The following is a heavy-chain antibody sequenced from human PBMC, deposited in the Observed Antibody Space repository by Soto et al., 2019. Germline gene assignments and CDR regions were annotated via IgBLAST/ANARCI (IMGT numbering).Heavy chain of an antibody. CDR3: ARVETYGDYERVWVWFDP. CDR2: IYYSGST. CDR1: GVSISSGGYY. D-gene: IGHD4-17*01. Sequence: QVQLQESGPGLVKPSPTLSLTCTVSGVSISSGGYYWSRIRQHPGKGLEWIGYIYYSGSTYYNPSLMRRVTISSDASKNQFSRKLSSVTAADTAVYYCARVETYGDYERVWVWFDPWGQRTLVTVSS. V-gene: IGHV4-31*03. J-gene: IGHJ5*02.